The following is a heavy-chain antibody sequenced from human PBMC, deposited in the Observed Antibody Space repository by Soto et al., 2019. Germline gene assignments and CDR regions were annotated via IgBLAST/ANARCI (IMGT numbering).Heavy chain of an antibody. Sequence: QVQLVQSVAAVKKPGSSVKVSCKASGGTFSRYAIIWVRQAPGQGLEWMGGIIPIFGTANYAQKFQGRVTITADESTSTAYMELSSLRSEDTAVYYCARREGNQIGGRWFDPWGQGTLVTVSS. CDR3: ARREGNQIGGRWFDP. V-gene: IGHV1-69*01. D-gene: IGHD2-15*01. J-gene: IGHJ5*02. CDR1: GGTFSRYA. CDR2: IIPIFGTA.